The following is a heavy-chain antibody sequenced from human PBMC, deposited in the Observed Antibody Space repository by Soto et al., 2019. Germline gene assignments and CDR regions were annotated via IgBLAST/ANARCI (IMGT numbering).Heavy chain of an antibody. J-gene: IGHJ6*02. CDR2: IDPSDSYT. CDR1: GYSFTSYW. CDR3: ARYYYDSSGLEAGYYYGMDV. V-gene: IGHV5-10-1*01. D-gene: IGHD3-22*01. Sequence: PGESLKISCKGSGYSFTSYWISWVRQMPGKGLERMGRIDPSDSYTNYSPSFQGHVTISADKSISTAYLQWSSLKASDTAMYYCARYYYDSSGLEAGYYYGMDVWGQGTTVTVSS.